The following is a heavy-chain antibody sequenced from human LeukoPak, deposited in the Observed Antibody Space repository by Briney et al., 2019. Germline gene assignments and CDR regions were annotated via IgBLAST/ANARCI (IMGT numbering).Heavy chain of an antibody. D-gene: IGHD2-21*02. CDR3: TTATDCGGDCYSHDAFDI. CDR2: IKSKTDGGTT. V-gene: IGHV3-15*01. J-gene: IGHJ3*02. CDR1: GFSFSNAW. Sequence: GGSLRLSCAASGFSFSNAWMSRVRQAPGKGLEWVGRIKSKTDGGTTDYAAPVKGRFTISRDDSKNTLYLQMNSLKTEDTAVYYCTTATDCGGDCYSHDAFDIWGQGTMVTVSS.